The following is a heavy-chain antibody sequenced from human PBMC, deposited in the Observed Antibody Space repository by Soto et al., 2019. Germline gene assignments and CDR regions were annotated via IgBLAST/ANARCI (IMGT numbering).Heavy chain of an antibody. Sequence: SVKVSCKVSGGTDGTYSINWVRQAPGQGLEWMGAIIPILSTTNYAQRFQGRVTITADESTGTVYLELTSLKFEDTAVYYCASRAMAVTWFDPWGQGTLVTVS. CDR3: ASRAMAVTWFDP. D-gene: IGHD6-19*01. J-gene: IGHJ5*02. V-gene: IGHV1-69*13. CDR2: IIPILSTT. CDR1: GGTDGTYS.